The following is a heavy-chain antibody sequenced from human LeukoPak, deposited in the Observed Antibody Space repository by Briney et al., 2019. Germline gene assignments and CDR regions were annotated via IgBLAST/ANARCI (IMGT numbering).Heavy chain of an antibody. Sequence: GGSLRLSCAASGFTFSDYYMSWIRQAPGKGLEGVSYISSSGSNIYYADSVKGRFTISSDNAKNSLYLQMNTLRAEDTAVYYCARDVNYGSHGMDVWCQGTTVTVSS. J-gene: IGHJ6*02. CDR3: ARDVNYGSHGMDV. D-gene: IGHD3-10*01. CDR2: ISSSGSNI. CDR1: GFTFSDYY. V-gene: IGHV3-11*01.